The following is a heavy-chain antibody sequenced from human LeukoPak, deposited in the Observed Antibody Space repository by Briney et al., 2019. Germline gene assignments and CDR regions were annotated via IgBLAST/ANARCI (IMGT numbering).Heavy chain of an antibody. Sequence: SQSLSPTCPVSVGSTTIGRYSWNWTRHHRGKGLEWIGYIFYSGNIYYNPFLKSRVTISVDTSKNQFSLKLSSVTAADTAVYYCARKLGVVTAIPHFDYWGQGALVTVSS. V-gene: IGHV4-31*03. CDR1: VGSTTIGRYS. D-gene: IGHD2-21*02. CDR3: ARKLGVVTAIPHFDY. CDR2: IFYSGNI. J-gene: IGHJ4*02.